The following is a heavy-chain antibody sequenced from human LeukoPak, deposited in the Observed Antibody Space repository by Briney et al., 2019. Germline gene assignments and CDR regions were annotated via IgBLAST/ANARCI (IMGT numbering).Heavy chain of an antibody. CDR1: GGSISSHY. Sequence: SETLSLTCTVSGGSISSHYWSRIRQPPGKALEWIGYIFYSGSTKYNPPLKSRAAISIGTSKNRFSLKLTSVTAADTAVYYCARDGDGYNYSFDPWGQGTLVTVSS. D-gene: IGHD5-24*01. V-gene: IGHV4-59*11. J-gene: IGHJ5*02. CDR3: ARDGDGYNYSFDP. CDR2: IFYSGST.